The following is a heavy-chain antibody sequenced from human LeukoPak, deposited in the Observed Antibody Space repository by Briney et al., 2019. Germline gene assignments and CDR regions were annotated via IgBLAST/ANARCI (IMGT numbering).Heavy chain of an antibody. J-gene: IGHJ4*02. CDR1: GFIFTNYA. Sequence: PGGSLRLSCVASGFIFTNYAMNWVRQAPGRGLEWVSGIGGIDASTHYADSVKGRFTISRDNSKNTLYLQMNSLRAEDTAVYYCAKEIDTSGYSPFDYWGQGTLVTVSS. D-gene: IGHD3-22*01. CDR2: IGGIDAST. CDR3: AKEIDTSGYSPFDY. V-gene: IGHV3-23*01.